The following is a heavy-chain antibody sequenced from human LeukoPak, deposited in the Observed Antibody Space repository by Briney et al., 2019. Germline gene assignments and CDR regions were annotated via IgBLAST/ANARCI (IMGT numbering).Heavy chain of an antibody. D-gene: IGHD1-26*01. J-gene: IGHJ3*02. V-gene: IGHV3-30*18. CDR3: AKSGYSGSYGAFDI. Sequence: GGSLRLSCAASGFTFSSYGMHWVRQAPGKGLEWVAVISYDGSNKYYADSVKGRFTISRDNSKNTLYLQMNSLRAEDTAVYYCAKSGYSGSYGAFDIWGQGTMVTISS. CDR2: ISYDGSNK. CDR1: GFTFSSYG.